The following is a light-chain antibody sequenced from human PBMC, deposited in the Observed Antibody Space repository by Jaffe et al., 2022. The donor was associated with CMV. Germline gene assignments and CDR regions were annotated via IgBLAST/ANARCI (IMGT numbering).Light chain of an antibody. CDR3: GTWDSSLSAWV. J-gene: IGLJ3*02. Sequence: QSVLTQPPSVSAAPGQKVTISCSGSSSNIGNNYVSWYQQFPGTAPKVLIYENNKRPSGIPDRFSGSRSGTSATLGITGLQTGDEADYYCGTWDSSLSAWVFGGGTKVTAL. V-gene: IGLV1-51*02. CDR1: SSNIGNNY. CDR2: ENN.